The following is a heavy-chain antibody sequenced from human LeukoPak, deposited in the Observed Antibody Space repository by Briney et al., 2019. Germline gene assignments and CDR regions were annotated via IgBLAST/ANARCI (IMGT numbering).Heavy chain of an antibody. V-gene: IGHV1-8*02. D-gene: IGHD7-27*01. J-gene: IGHJ4*02. CDR1: GGTFSSNA. CDR3: ARGPPNWGYDY. Sequence: ASVKVSCKASGGTFSSNAINWVRQATGQRPEWMGWMSPNSGDTGYAQKFQDRVTMTRNTSISTAYMELSSLRSDDTAVYYCARGPPNWGYDYWGPGTLVTVSS. CDR2: MSPNSGDT.